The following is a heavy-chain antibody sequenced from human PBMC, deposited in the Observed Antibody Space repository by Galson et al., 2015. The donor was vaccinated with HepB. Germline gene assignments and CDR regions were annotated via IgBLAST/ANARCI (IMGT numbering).Heavy chain of an antibody. J-gene: IGHJ4*02. V-gene: IGHV1-46*01. CDR2: INPSGGTT. CDR1: GYTFTSYY. CDR3: ARDLIGYIDY. Sequence: SVKVSCKAPGYTFTSYYMHWVRQAPGQGLEWMGMINPSGGTTSYAQKFQGRVTMTRDTSTSAVYMELSSLRSEDTAVYYCARDLIGYIDYWGQGTLVTVSS. D-gene: IGHD2-15*01.